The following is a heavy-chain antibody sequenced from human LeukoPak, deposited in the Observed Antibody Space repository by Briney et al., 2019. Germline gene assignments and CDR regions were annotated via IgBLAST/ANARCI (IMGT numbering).Heavy chain of an antibody. CDR2: IYTSGGT. D-gene: IGHD3-10*01. V-gene: IGHV4-61*02. Sequence: ASETLSLTCTVSGGSITNLDYYWTWIRQPAGKRLEWIGRIYTSGGTNYNPSLKSRVTMSVDRSKNEISLHLASLTAADTALYYCAGRGSSSGTFDIWGPGTFVTVSS. CDR1: GGSITNLDYY. CDR3: AGRGSSSGTFDI. J-gene: IGHJ3*02.